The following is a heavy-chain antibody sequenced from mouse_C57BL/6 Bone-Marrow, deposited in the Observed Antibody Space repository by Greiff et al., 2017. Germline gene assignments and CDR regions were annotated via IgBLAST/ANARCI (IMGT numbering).Heavy chain of an antibody. V-gene: IGHV2-6-7*01. CDR2: IWGDGST. CDR1: GFSLTGNS. D-gene: IGHD1-1*01. Sequence: VQLKESGPGLVAPSQSLSITCTVSGFSLTGNSINWVRQPPGKGLEWLGMIWGDGSTDYNSALKSRLSISKDNSKSQVFLKMNSLQTDDTASYYCARDRGYYYGGSPYFYAMDYWGQGTSVTVSS. J-gene: IGHJ4*01. CDR3: ARDRGYYYGGSPYFYAMDY.